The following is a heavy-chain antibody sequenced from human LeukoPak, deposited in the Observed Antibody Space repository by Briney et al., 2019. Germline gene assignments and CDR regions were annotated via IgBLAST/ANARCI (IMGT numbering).Heavy chain of an antibody. CDR3: ARVFTGFDI. D-gene: IGHD3-16*01. J-gene: IGHJ3*02. V-gene: IGHV4-59*08. CDR1: GGSISSYY. Sequence: SETLSLTCTVSGGSISSYYWSWVRQPPGKGLEWIGYIYYSGSTNYNPSLKSRVTISIDTSKNQFSLKLSSVTAADTAVYYCARVFTGFDIWGQGTMVTVSS. CDR2: IYYSGST.